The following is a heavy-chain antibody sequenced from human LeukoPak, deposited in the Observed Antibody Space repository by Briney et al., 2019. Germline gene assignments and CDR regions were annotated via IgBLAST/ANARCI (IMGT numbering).Heavy chain of an antibody. CDR2: IRYDGSNK. Sequence: GGSLRLSCAASGFTFSSYGMHWVRQAPGKGLEWVAFIRYDGSNKYYADSVKGRFTISRDNAKNSLYLQMNSLRAEDTALYYCAKDISPDYYDSSGYSHYWGQGTLVTVSS. D-gene: IGHD3-22*01. CDR3: AKDISPDYYDSSGYSHY. V-gene: IGHV3-30*02. J-gene: IGHJ4*02. CDR1: GFTFSSYG.